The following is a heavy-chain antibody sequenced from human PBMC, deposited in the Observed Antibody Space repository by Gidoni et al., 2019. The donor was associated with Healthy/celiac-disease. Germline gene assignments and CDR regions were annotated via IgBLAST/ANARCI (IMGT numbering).Heavy chain of an antibody. J-gene: IGHJ4*02. V-gene: IGHV3-33*01. D-gene: IGHD1-1*01. Sequence: VKLVEYGGGVVQPGRTLRLPCAPSGVPCGSYGMHWVGPAPGKGLVWVSVIWYDGSNKYYADSVKCRFTISRDNSKNTLYLQMNSLRAEATAVYSCARALLKVHDFDYWSQGTLVTVSS. CDR1: GVPCGSYG. CDR3: ARALLKVHDFDY. CDR2: IWYDGSNK.